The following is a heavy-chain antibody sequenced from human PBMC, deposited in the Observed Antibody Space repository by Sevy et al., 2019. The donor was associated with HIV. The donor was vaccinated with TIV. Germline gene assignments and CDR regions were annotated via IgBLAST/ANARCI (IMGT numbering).Heavy chain of an antibody. Sequence: GGSLRLSCAASGLTFSNYAMSWVRQAPGKGLEWLSAISGGGGNIYNAASVQGRFTISRDNSKNRLYLQMNSLTDGDTAVYYYAIHLRDYVWGSYGFDYWGQGTLVTVSS. CDR3: AIHLRDYVWGSYGFDY. D-gene: IGHD3-16*01. CDR1: GLTFSNYA. J-gene: IGHJ4*02. CDR2: ISGGGGNI. V-gene: IGHV3-23*01.